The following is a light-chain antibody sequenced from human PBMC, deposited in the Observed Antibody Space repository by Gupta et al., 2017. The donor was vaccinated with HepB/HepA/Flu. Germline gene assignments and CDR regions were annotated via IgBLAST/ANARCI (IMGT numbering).Light chain of an antibody. J-gene: IGKJ4*01. CDR3: MHSTHPPPT. CDR1: QSLVYSDGNTY. CDR2: KVS. Sequence: DVGRTKSQPSLPVTLGPPASNTGRSSQSLVYSDGNTYVNWFQQRPGQSTRRLIYKVSNRASGLPDCSSGSGSGNVSLTNISRLQAEDAGFYYRMHSTHPPPTFGRGTKVEIK. V-gene: IGKV2-30*01.